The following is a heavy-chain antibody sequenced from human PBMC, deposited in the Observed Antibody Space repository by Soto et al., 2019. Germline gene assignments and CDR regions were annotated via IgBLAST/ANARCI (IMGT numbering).Heavy chain of an antibody. J-gene: IGHJ4*02. Sequence: QVQLVQSGAEVKKPGSSVKVSCKASGGTFRRYAIIWVRQAPGQGLEWMGGIVPMLGTANYAEKFQGRLTITADESTSTAYMELSSLRSEDTAVYYCARDVTQGIAVVFNYFDYWGQGTLVTVSS. CDR2: IVPMLGTA. CDR3: ARDVTQGIAVVFNYFDY. CDR1: GGTFRRYA. D-gene: IGHD6-19*01. V-gene: IGHV1-69*12.